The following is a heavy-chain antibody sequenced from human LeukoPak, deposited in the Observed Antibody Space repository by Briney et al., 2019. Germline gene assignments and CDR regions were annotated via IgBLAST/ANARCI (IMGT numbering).Heavy chain of an antibody. CDR2: INPSGGST. CDR1: GYTFTSYY. J-gene: IGHJ4*02. D-gene: IGHD3-10*01. Sequence: GASVTVSCKASGYTFTSYYMHWVRQAPGQGLEWMGIINPSGGSTSYAQKFQGRVTMTRDMSTSTVYMELSSLRSEDTAVYYCARVRGVTPFDYWGQGTLVTVSS. CDR3: ARVRGVTPFDY. V-gene: IGHV1-46*01.